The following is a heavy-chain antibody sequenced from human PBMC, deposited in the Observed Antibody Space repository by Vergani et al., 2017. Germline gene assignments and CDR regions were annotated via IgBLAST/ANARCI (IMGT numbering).Heavy chain of an antibody. CDR2: ISWNSGSI. D-gene: IGHD3-3*01. J-gene: IGHJ3*02. Sequence: EVQLVESGGGLVQPGRSLRLSCAASGFTFDDYAMHWVRQAPGKGLEWVSGISWNSGSIGYADSVKGRFTISRDNAKNSLYLQMNSLRAEDTALYYCAKGDFWSGQTFRNAFDIWGQGTMVTVSS. CDR3: AKGDFWSGQTFRNAFDI. CDR1: GFTFDDYA. V-gene: IGHV3-9*01.